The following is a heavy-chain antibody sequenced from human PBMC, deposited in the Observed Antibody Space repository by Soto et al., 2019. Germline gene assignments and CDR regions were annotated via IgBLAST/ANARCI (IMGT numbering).Heavy chain of an antibody. V-gene: IGHV1-69*13. CDR2: IIPIPGTA. J-gene: IGHJ6*02. CDR3: ARSQGSSTSLEIYYYYYYGMDV. CDR1: GGTFGSYA. Sequence: SVKVSCKASGGTFGSYAIGWVRQAPGQGLEWMGGIIPIPGTANYAQKFQGRVTIAADESTSTAYMELSSLRSEDTAVYYCARSQGSSTSLEIYYYYYYGMDVWGQGTTVTVSS. D-gene: IGHD2-2*01.